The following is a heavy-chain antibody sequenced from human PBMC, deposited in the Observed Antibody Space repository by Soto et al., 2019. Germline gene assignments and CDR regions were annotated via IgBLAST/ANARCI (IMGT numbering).Heavy chain of an antibody. Sequence: PSETLPLTCTVSGGSISSYYWSFIRQPPGKGLEWIGYIYYSGSTNYNPSLKSRVTISVDTSKNQFSLKLSSVTAADTAVYYCARDLYYYDSSGHYYYYGLDVWGQGTTVTVSS. CDR1: GGSISSYY. D-gene: IGHD3-22*01. CDR2: IYYSGST. CDR3: ARDLYYYDSSGHYYYYGLDV. V-gene: IGHV4-59*01. J-gene: IGHJ6*02.